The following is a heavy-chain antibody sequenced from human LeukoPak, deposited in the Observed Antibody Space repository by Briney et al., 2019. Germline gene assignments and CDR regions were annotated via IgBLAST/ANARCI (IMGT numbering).Heavy chain of an antibody. Sequence: GGSLRLSCAASGFTFSSYAMSWVRQAPGKGLEWVSAISGSGGSTYYADSVKGRFTLSRDNSKNTLYLQMNSLRAEDTAVYYCAKDRARGMAGTWWFDPWGQGTLVTVSS. J-gene: IGHJ5*02. D-gene: IGHD6-19*01. CDR3: AKDRARGMAGTWWFDP. CDR1: GFTFSSYA. CDR2: ISGSGGST. V-gene: IGHV3-23*01.